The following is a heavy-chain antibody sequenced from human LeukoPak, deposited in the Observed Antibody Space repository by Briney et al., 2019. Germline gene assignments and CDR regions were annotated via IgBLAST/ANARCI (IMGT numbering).Heavy chain of an antibody. CDR1: GFTFSSYA. D-gene: IGHD6-13*01. V-gene: IGHV3-23*01. Sequence: GGSLRLSCAGSGFTFSSYAMSWVRQAPGKGLEWVSVISGSSDTTYYADSVKGRFIISRDNSKNTLYLQMNSLRAEDTAVYYCAKEDSSTTDYWGQGTLVTVSS. CDR3: AKEDSSTTDY. J-gene: IGHJ4*02. CDR2: ISGSSDTT.